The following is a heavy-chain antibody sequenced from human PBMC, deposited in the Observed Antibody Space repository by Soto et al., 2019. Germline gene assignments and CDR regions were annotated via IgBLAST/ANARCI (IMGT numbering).Heavy chain of an antibody. D-gene: IGHD4-17*01. CDR1: GYSYTTFG. J-gene: IGHJ4*02. Sequence: QVQLVQSGAEVKKPGASVKVSCKPSGYSYTTFGISWVRQAPGQGLEWMGWMNSNSGKKDYAQKVQVRVTMTTTTFTRTAYMDLRSLTSDDTAVYFCVRDRLTVTGTKCFDYWGQGTLVTVSS. CDR3: VRDRLTVTGTKCFDY. CDR2: MNSNSGKK. V-gene: IGHV1-18*01.